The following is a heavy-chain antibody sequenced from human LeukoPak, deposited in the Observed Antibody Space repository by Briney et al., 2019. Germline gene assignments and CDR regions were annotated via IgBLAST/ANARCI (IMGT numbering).Heavy chain of an antibody. CDR1: GGSISRGDYY. CDR3: ARGGGYCSSTSCYPRGWFDP. V-gene: IGHV4-30-4*08. J-gene: IGHJ5*02. Sequence: SETLSLTCTVSGGSISRGDYYWSWIRQPPGKGLWGIGYIYYSGSTYYNPSLRSRVTISVDTSKNQLSLNLSSVTAAYTALYHCARGGGYCSSTSCYPRGWFDPRGQRTLVTVSS. D-gene: IGHD2-2*03. CDR2: IYYSGST.